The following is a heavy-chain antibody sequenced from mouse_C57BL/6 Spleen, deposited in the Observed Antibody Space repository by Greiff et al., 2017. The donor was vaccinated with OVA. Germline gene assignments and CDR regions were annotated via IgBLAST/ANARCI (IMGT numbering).Heavy chain of an antibody. J-gene: IGHJ1*03. CDR2: IYPGDGDT. V-gene: IGHV1-82*01. CDR1: GYAFSSSW. CDR3: ARPYYGSSYWYFDV. D-gene: IGHD1-1*01. Sequence: VKLMESGPELVKPGASVKISCKASGYAFSSSWMNWVKQRPGKGLEWIGRIYPGDGDTNYNGKFKGKATLTADKSSSTAYMQLSSLTSEDSAVYFCARPYYGSSYWYFDVWGTGTTVTVSS.